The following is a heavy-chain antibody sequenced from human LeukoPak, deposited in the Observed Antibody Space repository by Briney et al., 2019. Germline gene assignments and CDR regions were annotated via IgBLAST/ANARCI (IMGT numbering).Heavy chain of an antibody. CDR1: GFTFSNYW. Sequence: GGSLRLSCAASGFTFSNYWMHWVCQVPGKGLVWVSRIKDDGSMTDYADSVKGRFTISRDNDKNTLYLRMDSLRAEDTAVYYCARVSSGEQWLAFDYWGQGTLVTVFS. V-gene: IGHV3-74*01. D-gene: IGHD6-19*01. CDR3: ARVSSGEQWLAFDY. J-gene: IGHJ4*02. CDR2: IKDDGSMT.